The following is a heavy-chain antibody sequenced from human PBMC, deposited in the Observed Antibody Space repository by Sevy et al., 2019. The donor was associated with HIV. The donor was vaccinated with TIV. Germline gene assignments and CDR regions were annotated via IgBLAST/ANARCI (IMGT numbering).Heavy chain of an antibody. Sequence: GGSLRLSCAASGFTFSTYAVSWVRQAPGKGLEWVAALNGDRTYYAGSRKGRFTISRDNPKNTVYLQVNSLRVEDTALYYCVKEETAPYFDCWGQGTLVTVSS. V-gene: IGHV3-23*01. D-gene: IGHD2-21*02. J-gene: IGHJ4*02. CDR1: GFTFSTYA. CDR3: VKEETAPYFDC. CDR2: LNGDRT.